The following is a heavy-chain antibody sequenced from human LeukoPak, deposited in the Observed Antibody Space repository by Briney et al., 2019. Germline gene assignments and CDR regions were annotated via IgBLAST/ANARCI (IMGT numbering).Heavy chain of an antibody. CDR3: ARTWQLADFDY. Sequence: SGPTLVKPTQTLTLICTFSGFSLSTSGVGVGCIRQPPGKALEWLARIDWDGAKYYSTSLKTRLTISKDTSKNQVVLTMTNMDPVDTATYYCARTWQLADFDYWGQGTLVTVSS. D-gene: IGHD6-6*01. CDR2: IDWDGAK. J-gene: IGHJ4*02. CDR1: GFSLSTSGVG. V-gene: IGHV2-70*11.